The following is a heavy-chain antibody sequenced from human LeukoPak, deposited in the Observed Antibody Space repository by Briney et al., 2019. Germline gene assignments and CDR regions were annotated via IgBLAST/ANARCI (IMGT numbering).Heavy chain of an antibody. V-gene: IGHV3-23*01. Sequence: GGSLRLSCAASGLGFSSAMNWVRQAPGKGLEWVSAISGSGDRTYYGDSVKGRFTISRDNSKNTLYLQMSSLRAEDTAVYYCATGTGGSYTWGTYYFDYWGQGTMVTVSS. CDR2: ISGSGDRT. J-gene: IGHJ4*03. CDR1: GLGFSSA. CDR3: ATGTGGSYTWGTYYFDY. D-gene: IGHD1-26*01.